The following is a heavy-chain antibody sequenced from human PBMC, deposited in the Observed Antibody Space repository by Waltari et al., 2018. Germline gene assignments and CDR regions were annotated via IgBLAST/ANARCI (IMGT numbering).Heavy chain of an antibody. D-gene: IGHD3-3*01. CDR1: GGSISSCGSY. Sequence: VQLKESGPGLVKPSQSLSLTCTVSGGSISSCGSYWSWIRQHAGKGLEWIGYIYYSGSTYYNPSLKSRVTISVDTSKNQFSLKLSSVTAADTAVYYCARDRNDFWSGDDAFDIWGQVTMVTVSS. J-gene: IGHJ3*02. CDR2: IYYSGST. V-gene: IGHV4-31*03. CDR3: ARDRNDFWSGDDAFDI.